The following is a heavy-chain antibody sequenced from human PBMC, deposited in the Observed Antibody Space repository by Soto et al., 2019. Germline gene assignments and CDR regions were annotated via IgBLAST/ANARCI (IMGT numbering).Heavy chain of an antibody. J-gene: IGHJ6*03. V-gene: IGHV3-73*01. CDR3: SRQASDFWSGKPQYYMDV. CDR1: AFTFSGSA. CDR2: IRSKPNNYAT. D-gene: IGHD3-3*01. Sequence: GGSLRLSCPASAFTFSGSAMPWVRQASGKGLDWVGRIRSKPNNYATAYGASVKGRFTISRDDSKNTAYLQMNSLNTEDTAVYYCSRQASDFWSGKPQYYMDVWGKGTTVTVSS.